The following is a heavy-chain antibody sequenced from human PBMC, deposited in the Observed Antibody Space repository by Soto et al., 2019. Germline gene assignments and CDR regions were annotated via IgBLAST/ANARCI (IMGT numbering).Heavy chain of an antibody. CDR2: IYYSGST. Sequence: SETLSLTCTVSGGSISSSSYYWGWIRQPPGKGLEWIGSIYYSGSTYYNPSLKSRVTISVDTSKNQFSLKLSSVTAADTAVYYCARQRDIVVVPAAIGEFDYWGQGTLVTVSS. CDR3: ARQRDIVVVPAAIGEFDY. CDR1: GGSISSSSYY. J-gene: IGHJ4*02. D-gene: IGHD2-2*02. V-gene: IGHV4-39*01.